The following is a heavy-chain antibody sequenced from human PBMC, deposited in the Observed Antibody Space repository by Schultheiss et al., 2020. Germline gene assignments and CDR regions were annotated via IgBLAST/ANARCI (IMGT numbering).Heavy chain of an antibody. CDR1: GFSLTTSGVG. CDR2: IYWDDDK. Sequence: SGPTLVKPTQTLTLTCTFSGFSLTTSGVGMGWFRQPPGKALEWLAFIYWDDDKRYSPSLKSRLTISKDTSKNQVVLTMTNMDPVDTATYYCAHSRGGALLVDHGMDVWGQGTTVTVSS. V-gene: IGHV2-5*02. J-gene: IGHJ6*02. D-gene: IGHD2-21*01. CDR3: AHSRGGALLVDHGMDV.